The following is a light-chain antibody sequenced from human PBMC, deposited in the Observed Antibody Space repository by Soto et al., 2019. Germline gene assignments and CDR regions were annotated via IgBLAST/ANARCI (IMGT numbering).Light chain of an antibody. CDR3: QQYGSSTPLT. Sequence: EIVLTQSPGTLSLSPGERATLSCRASQSISSNYLAWYQQKPGQAPRLLIYGASSTATGIPDRFSGSGSGTEFTLTISRLEPEDFAVYYCQQYGSSTPLTFGGGTRVEIK. J-gene: IGKJ4*01. V-gene: IGKV3-20*01. CDR1: QSISSNY. CDR2: GAS.